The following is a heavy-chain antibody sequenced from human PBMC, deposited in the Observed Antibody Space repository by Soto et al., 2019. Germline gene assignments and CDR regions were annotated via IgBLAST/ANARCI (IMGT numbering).Heavy chain of an antibody. J-gene: IGHJ4*02. CDR3: ARVFPEHCRRYWIDS. V-gene: IGHV1-2*06. CDR1: GYIFTANF. Sequence: QVRLAQSGAEVKKPGASVKVSCQASGYIFTANFINWVRQAPGQGLEWMGRLNPNTGDAEYAQEFPGRVTLTRDTSISTAYMEVTSLTAGDTAGYYCARVFPEHCRRYWIDSWGQGTLVTVSS. D-gene: IGHD2-15*01. CDR2: LNPNTGDA.